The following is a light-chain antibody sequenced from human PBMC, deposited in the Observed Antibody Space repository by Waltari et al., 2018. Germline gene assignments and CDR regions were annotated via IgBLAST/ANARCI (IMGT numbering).Light chain of an antibody. CDR3: TSYAGSNNLL. CDR2: DVY. CDR1: SSDVGSYNH. J-gene: IGLJ2*01. Sequence: QSALTQPPSASGSPGQSVTISCPGTSSDVGSYNHVSWYQQHPGKAPKLLIFDVYKRPSGVPDRFSGSKSGNTASLTVSVLQADDEADYYCTSYAGSNNLLFGGGTKLTVL. V-gene: IGLV2-8*01.